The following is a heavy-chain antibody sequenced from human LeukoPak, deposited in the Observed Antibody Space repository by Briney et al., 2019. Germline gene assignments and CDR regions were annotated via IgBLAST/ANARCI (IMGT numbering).Heavy chain of an antibody. CDR3: ARDLVGTMVRGVIKNWFDP. Sequence: SVTVSCKASGGTFSIYAISWVRQAPGQGLEWMGRIITILGIANYAQKFQGRVTITADKSTSTAYMELSSLRSEDTAVYYCARDLVGTMVRGVIKNWFDPWGQGTLVTVSS. D-gene: IGHD3-10*01. CDR2: IITILGIA. CDR1: GGTFSIYA. V-gene: IGHV1-69*04. J-gene: IGHJ5*02.